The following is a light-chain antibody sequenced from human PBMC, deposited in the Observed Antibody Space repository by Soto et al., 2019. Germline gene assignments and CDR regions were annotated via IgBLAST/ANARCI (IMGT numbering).Light chain of an antibody. J-gene: IGLJ2*01. CDR1: VLAKKY. CDR2: KDS. V-gene: IGLV3-27*01. Sequence: YELTQPSSVSVSPGQTARITCSGDVLAKKYARWFQQKPGQAPVLVICKDSERPSGTPERFSGSSSGTTVTLTITGAQVEDEADYYCYSAADNNAVFGGGTKLTVL. CDR3: YSAADNNAV.